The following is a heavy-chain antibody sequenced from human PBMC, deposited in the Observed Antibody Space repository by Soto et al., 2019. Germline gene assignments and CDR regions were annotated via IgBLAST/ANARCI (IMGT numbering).Heavy chain of an antibody. CDR3: ARGTVTLDY. D-gene: IGHD4-17*01. V-gene: IGHV3-30-3*01. Sequence: QVQLVESGGGVVQPGRSLRLSCAASGFTFSSYAMHWVRQAPGKGLEWVAVISYDGSNKYYADSVKGRFTISRDNSKNPLYLEMNSLRAEDTAVYYCARGTVTLDYWGQGTLVTVSS. CDR1: GFTFSSYA. J-gene: IGHJ4*02. CDR2: ISYDGSNK.